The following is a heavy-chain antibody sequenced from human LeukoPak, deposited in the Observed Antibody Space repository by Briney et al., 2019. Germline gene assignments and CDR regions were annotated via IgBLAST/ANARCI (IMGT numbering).Heavy chain of an antibody. CDR1: GGSISSYL. Sequence: SETLSLTCTASGGSISSYLWSWIRQPPGKGLGWIGYIYYSGSTNYNPSLKSRVTILVDTSKNQFSLKVSSVTAADTAVYYCARGQYSGSCFDNWGQGSLVTVSS. D-gene: IGHD1-26*01. V-gene: IGHV4-59*01. CDR2: IYYSGST. J-gene: IGHJ4*02. CDR3: ARGQYSGSCFDN.